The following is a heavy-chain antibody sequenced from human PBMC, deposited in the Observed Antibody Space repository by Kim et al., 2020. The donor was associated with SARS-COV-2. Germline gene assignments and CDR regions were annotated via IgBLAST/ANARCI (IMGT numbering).Heavy chain of an antibody. J-gene: IGHJ4*02. CDR3: AKDRPGGFY. V-gene: IGHV3-9*01. D-gene: IGHD3-16*01. CDR1: GFTFDDYA. CDR2: ISWNSGSI. Sequence: GGSLRLSCAASGFTFDDYAMHWVRQAPGKGLEWVSGISWNSGSIGYADSVKGRFTISRDNAKNSLYLQMNSLRAEDTALYYCAKDRPGGFYWGQGTLVTVSS.